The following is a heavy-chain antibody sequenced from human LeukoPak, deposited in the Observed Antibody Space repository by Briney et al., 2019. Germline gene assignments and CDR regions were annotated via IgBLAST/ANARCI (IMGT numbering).Heavy chain of an antibody. V-gene: IGHV1-69*01. J-gene: IGHJ1*01. Sequence: ASVKVSCKASGGTFSSYAISWVRQAPGQGLEWMGGNIPIFGTATYAQKFQGRVTITADESTSTAYMELSSLRSEDTAVYYCARTRVGATTSTEYFQHWGQGTLVTVSS. CDR2: NIPIFGTA. CDR3: ARTRVGATTSTEYFQH. D-gene: IGHD1-26*01. CDR1: GGTFSSYA.